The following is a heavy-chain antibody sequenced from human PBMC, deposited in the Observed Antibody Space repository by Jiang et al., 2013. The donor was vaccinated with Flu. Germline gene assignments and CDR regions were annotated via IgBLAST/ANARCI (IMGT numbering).Heavy chain of an antibody. CDR3: ASAYYDILTGYRSPHRVDV. D-gene: IGHD3-9*01. V-gene: IGHV3-53*01. J-gene: IGHJ6*02. CDR1: GFTVSSNY. CDR2: IYSGGST. Sequence: RLSCAASGFTVSSNYMSWVRQAPGKGLEWVSVIYSGGSTYYADSVKGRFTISRDNSKNTLYLQMNSLRAEDTAVYYCASAYYDILTGYRSPHRVDVWGQGTTVTVSS.